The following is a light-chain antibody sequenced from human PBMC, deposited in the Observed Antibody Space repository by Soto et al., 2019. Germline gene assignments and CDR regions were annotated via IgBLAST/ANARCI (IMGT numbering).Light chain of an antibody. J-gene: IGKJ1*01. Sequence: ETVMTQSPATLSVSPGERATLSCRACHSVGSTLAWYQQKPGQAPRLLMYDTSTRATGIPPRFSGSGSGTEFTLTISSLQSDDSAVYYCQHYNNWPWTVGQGTKVEIK. CDR3: QHYNNWPWT. CDR2: DTS. V-gene: IGKV3-15*01. CDR1: HSVGST.